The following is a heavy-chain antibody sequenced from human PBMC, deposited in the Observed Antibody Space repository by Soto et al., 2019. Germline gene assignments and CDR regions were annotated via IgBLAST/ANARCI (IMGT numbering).Heavy chain of an antibody. V-gene: IGHV1-69*13. Sequence: ASVKVSCKASGGTFSNYAINWVRQAPGHGLEWMGGIIPIFGTANYAQKFQGRVTFTADESTSTAYMELSSLRSEDTAVFYCARTSTVTFEFGFWGQGTLVTVSS. D-gene: IGHD4-17*01. CDR2: IIPIFGTA. CDR1: GGTFSNYA. CDR3: ARTSTVTFEFGF. J-gene: IGHJ4*02.